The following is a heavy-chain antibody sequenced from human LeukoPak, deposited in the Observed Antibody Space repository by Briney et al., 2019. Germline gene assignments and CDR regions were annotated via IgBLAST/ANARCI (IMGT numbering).Heavy chain of an antibody. CDR2: IYYSGST. D-gene: IGHD5-24*01. Sequence: SETLSLTCTVSGGSISSYYWSWIWQPPGKGLEWIGYIYYSGSTNYNPSLKSRVTISVDTSKNQFSLKLSSVTAADTAVYYCARDADGYNAYWGQGTLVTVSS. CDR3: ARDADGYNAY. V-gene: IGHV4-59*01. CDR1: GGSISSYY. J-gene: IGHJ4*02.